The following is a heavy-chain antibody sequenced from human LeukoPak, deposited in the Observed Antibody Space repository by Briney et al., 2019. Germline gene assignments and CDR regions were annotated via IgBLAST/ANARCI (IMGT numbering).Heavy chain of an antibody. Sequence: GASVKVSCKASGYTFSNYGITWVRQAPGQGLEWMGWISAYNGNTNYGRKFLGRGTMTTDTSTSTAYLELRSLRSDDTAVYYCARGRGGMGPAANWFDPWGQGTLVTVSS. J-gene: IGHJ5*02. V-gene: IGHV1-18*01. CDR3: ARGRGGMGPAANWFDP. D-gene: IGHD2-2*01. CDR2: ISAYNGNT. CDR1: GYTFSNYG.